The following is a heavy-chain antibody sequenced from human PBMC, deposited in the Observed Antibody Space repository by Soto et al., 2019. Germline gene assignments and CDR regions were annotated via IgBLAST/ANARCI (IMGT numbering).Heavy chain of an antibody. D-gene: IGHD2-15*01. V-gene: IGHV1-3*01. Sequence: GASVEVSSKASGYTYTSCSLHSVRQAPGQRLEWMGWINAGNGNTKYSQKFQGRVTITRDTSASTAYMELSSLRSEDTAVYYCARDLGYALPDYWGQGTLVTVSS. CDR1: GYTYTSCS. CDR2: INAGNGNT. CDR3: ARDLGYALPDY. J-gene: IGHJ4*02.